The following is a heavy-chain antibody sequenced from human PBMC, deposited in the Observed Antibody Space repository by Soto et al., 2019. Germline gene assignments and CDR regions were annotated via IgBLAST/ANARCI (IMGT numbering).Heavy chain of an antibody. J-gene: IGHJ5*02. Sequence: QVQLVESGGGVVQPGRSLRLSCAASGFTFSSYAMHWVRQAPGKGLEWVAVISYDGSNKYYADSVKGRFTISRDNSKNTLYLQMNSLRGEDTAVYYCARDSSSWKMRWFDPWGQGTLVTVSS. CDR2: ISYDGSNK. CDR3: ARDSSSWKMRWFDP. D-gene: IGHD6-13*01. CDR1: GFTFSSYA. V-gene: IGHV3-30-3*01.